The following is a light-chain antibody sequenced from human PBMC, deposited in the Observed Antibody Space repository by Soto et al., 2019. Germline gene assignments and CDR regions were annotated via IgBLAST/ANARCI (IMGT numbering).Light chain of an antibody. CDR2: EVS. CDR1: SSDVGGYNY. V-gene: IGLV2-14*01. Sequence: QSALTQPASVSGSPGQSITISCTGTSSDVGGYNYVSWYQQHPDKGPKLMIFEVSNRPSGVSNRFSGSKSGNTASLTISGLQAEDEADYYCSSYSSSSTLEVFGTGTKLTVL. CDR3: SSYSSSSTLEV. J-gene: IGLJ1*01.